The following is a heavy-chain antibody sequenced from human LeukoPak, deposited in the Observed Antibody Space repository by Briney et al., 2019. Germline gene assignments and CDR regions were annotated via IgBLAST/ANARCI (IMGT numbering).Heavy chain of an antibody. V-gene: IGHV3-66*01. D-gene: IGHD3-10*01. CDR2: IYSGGST. Sequence: GGSLRLACAASGFTVSSNYMSWVRQAPGKGLEWVSVIYSGGSTYYADSVKGRFTISRDNSKNTLYLQMNSLRAEDTAVYYCAREYRGEYYFAYWGQGTLVTVSS. CDR1: GFTVSSNY. CDR3: AREYRGEYYFAY. J-gene: IGHJ4*02.